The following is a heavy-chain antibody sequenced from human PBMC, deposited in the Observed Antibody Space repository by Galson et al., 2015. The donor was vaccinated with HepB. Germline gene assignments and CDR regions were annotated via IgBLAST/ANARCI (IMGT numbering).Heavy chain of an antibody. Sequence: SLRLSCAASGFTFSSYAMHWVRQAPGKGLEWVAVISYDGSNKYYADSVKGRFTISRDNSKNTLYLQMNSLRAEDTAVYYCARGDDEVGYGMDVWGQGTTVTVSS. CDR3: ARGDDEVGYGMDV. CDR1: GFTFSSYA. D-gene: IGHD1-1*01. J-gene: IGHJ6*02. CDR2: ISYDGSNK. V-gene: IGHV3-30*04.